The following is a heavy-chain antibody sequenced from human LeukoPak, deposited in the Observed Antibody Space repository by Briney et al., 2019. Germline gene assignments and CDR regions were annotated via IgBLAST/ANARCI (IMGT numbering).Heavy chain of an antibody. J-gene: IGHJ4*02. Sequence: SETLSLTCTVSGGSISSYYWSWIRQPPGKGLEWIGYIYYSGSTNYNPSLKSRVTISVDTSKNQFSLKLSSVTAADTAVYYCPRSHDYDILTGYYYDYWGQGTLVTVSS. CDR1: GGSISSYY. D-gene: IGHD3-9*01. CDR3: PRSHDYDILTGYYYDY. V-gene: IGHV4-59*01. CDR2: IYYSGST.